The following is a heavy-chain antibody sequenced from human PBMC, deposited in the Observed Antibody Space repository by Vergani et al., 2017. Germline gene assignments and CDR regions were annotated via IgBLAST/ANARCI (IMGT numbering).Heavy chain of an antibody. Sequence: EVQLEESGGGLVLPGRSLRLFCVASGFTSAGYAMHWVRQAAGKGLEWVSGISWNSNSIGYADSVKGRFTISRDNAKNSLYLQMNSLRAEDTALYYCAKDLGTSSGGGWFDPWGQGTLVTVSS. V-gene: IGHV3-9*02. CDR1: GFTSAGYA. CDR2: ISWNSNSI. CDR3: AKDLGTSSGGGWFDP. D-gene: IGHD6-6*01. J-gene: IGHJ5*02.